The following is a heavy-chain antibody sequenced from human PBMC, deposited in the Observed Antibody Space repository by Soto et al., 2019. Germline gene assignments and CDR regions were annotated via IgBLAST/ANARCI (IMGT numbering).Heavy chain of an antibody. CDR1: GFTFSSYG. Sequence: LRLSCAASGFTFSSYGMHWVRQAPGKGLEWVAVISYDGSNKYYADSVKGRFTISGDNSKNTLYLQMNSLRAEDTAVYYCAKATVGAFDIWGQGTMVTVSS. CDR2: ISYDGSNK. J-gene: IGHJ3*02. D-gene: IGHD4-17*01. CDR3: AKATVGAFDI. V-gene: IGHV3-30*18.